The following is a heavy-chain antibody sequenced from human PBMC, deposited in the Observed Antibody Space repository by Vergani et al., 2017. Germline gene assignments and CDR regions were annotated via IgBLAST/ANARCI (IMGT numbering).Heavy chain of an antibody. CDR2: ISGSGGST. CDR3: AGHVLRFLEWLLYWNY. V-gene: IGHV3-23*01. Sequence: EVQLLESGGGLVQPGGSLRLSCAASGFTFSSYAMSWVRQAPGKGLEWVSAISGSGGSTYYADSVKGRFTISRDNSKNTLYLQMNSLRAEDTAVYYCAGHVLRFLEWLLYWNYWGQGTLVTVSS. D-gene: IGHD3-3*01. CDR1: GFTFSSYA. J-gene: IGHJ4*02.